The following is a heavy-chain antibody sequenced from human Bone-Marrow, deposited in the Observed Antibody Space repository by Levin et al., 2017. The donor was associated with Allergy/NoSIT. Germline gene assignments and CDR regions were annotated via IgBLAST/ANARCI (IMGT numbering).Heavy chain of an antibody. CDR2: ISGSGGST. J-gene: IGHJ4*02. D-gene: IGHD3-22*01. Sequence: GGSLRLSCAASGFTFSSYAMSWVRQAPGKGLEWVSAISGSGGSTYYADSVKGRFTISRDNSKNTLYLQMNSLRAEDTAVYYCAKDDSSGYYPYPDYWGQGTLVTVSS. V-gene: IGHV3-23*01. CDR3: AKDDSSGYYPYPDY. CDR1: GFTFSSYA.